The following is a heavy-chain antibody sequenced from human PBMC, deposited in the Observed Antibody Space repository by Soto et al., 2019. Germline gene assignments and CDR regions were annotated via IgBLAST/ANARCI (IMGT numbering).Heavy chain of an antibody. J-gene: IGHJ4*02. V-gene: IGHV5-10-1*01. CDR2: IDPSDSQT. Sequence: GESLKISCKGSGYSFAGYWITWVRQKPGKGPEWMGRIDPSDSQTYYSPSFRGHVTISATKSITTVFLQWSSLRASDTAMYYCARQIYDSDTGPNFQYYFDSWGQGTPVTVSS. CDR1: GYSFAGYW. CDR3: ARQIYDSDTGPNFQYYFDS. D-gene: IGHD3-22*01.